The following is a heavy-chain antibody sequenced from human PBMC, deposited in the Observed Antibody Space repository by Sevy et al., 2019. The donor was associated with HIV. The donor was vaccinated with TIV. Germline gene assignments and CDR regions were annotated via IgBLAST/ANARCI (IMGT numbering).Heavy chain of an antibody. CDR2: IYTSGST. Sequence: SETLSLTCTVSGGSISSYYWSWIRQPAGKGLEWIGRIYTSGSTNYNPSLKSRVTMSVDTSKNQFSLKRSSVTAADTAVYYCARDIHCSSTSCYGRIAFDIWGQGTMVTVSS. V-gene: IGHV4-4*07. CDR3: ARDIHCSSTSCYGRIAFDI. D-gene: IGHD2-2*01. CDR1: GGSISSYY. J-gene: IGHJ3*02.